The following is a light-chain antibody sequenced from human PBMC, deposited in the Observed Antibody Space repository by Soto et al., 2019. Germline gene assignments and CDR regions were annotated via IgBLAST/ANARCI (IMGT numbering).Light chain of an antibody. V-gene: IGKV3-15*01. CDR1: QSVSSN. CDR2: GAS. J-gene: IGKJ1*01. Sequence: EIVMTQSPATLSVSPGERATLSCRASQSVSSNLAWYQQKPGQAPRLLIYGASTRATGIPARFSGSGSGTEYTPTISSLQSDDFAAYYCQRYNYWPPGGTFGHGTKVEIK. CDR3: QRYNYWPPGGT.